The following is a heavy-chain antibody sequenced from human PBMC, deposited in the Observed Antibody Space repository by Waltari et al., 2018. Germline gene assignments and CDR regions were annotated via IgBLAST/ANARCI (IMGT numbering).Heavy chain of an antibody. CDR1: GGSFSGYY. CDR3: AARMLRNYYYYGMDV. Sequence: QVQLQQWGAGLLKPSETLSLTCAVYGGSFSGYYWSWIRQPPGKGLEWMGEINHSGSTNYTPSLKSRVTISVDTSKNHFSLKLSSVTAADTAVYYCAARMLRNYYYYGMDVWGQGTTVTVSS. CDR2: INHSGST. D-gene: IGHD2-8*01. J-gene: IGHJ6*02. V-gene: IGHV4-34*01.